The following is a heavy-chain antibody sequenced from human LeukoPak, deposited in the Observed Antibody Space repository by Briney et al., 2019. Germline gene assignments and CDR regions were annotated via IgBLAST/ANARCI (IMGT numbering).Heavy chain of an antibody. CDR3: AREGTTVTAYYYYGMDV. D-gene: IGHD4-17*01. CDR2: ISYDGSNK. V-gene: IGHV3-30-3*01. J-gene: IGHJ6*02. CDR1: GFTFSSYA. Sequence: GGSLRLSCAASGFTFSSYAMHWVRQAPGKGLEWVAVISYDGSNKYYADSVKGRFTISRDNSKDTLYLQMNSLRAEDTAVYYCAREGTTVTAYYYYGMDVWGQGTTVTVSS.